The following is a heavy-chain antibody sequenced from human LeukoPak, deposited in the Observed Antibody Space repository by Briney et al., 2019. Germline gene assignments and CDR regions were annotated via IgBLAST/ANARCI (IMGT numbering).Heavy chain of an antibody. Sequence: GGSLRLSCAASGFILSNYWMGWVRRAPGKGLEWVANINQDGSEKYYVDSVKGRFTISRDNAKNSLYLQMNSLRAEDTAVYYCARDLPGGTTVSFDYWGQGTLVTVSS. V-gene: IGHV3-7*01. J-gene: IGHJ4*02. CDR1: GFILSNYW. D-gene: IGHD4-17*01. CDR2: INQDGSEK. CDR3: ARDLPGGTTVSFDY.